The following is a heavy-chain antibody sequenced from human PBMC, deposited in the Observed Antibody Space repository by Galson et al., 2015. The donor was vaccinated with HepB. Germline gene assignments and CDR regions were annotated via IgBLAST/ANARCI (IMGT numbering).Heavy chain of an antibody. V-gene: IGHV4-59*01. CDR2: IYYGGST. D-gene: IGHD6-19*01. Sequence: ETLSLTCTVSGGSMSNYYWSWIRQPPGKGLEWIGYIYYGGSTKYNPSLKSRVTISVDTSKNQFSLRLSSVTAADTAVYYCASAPSVSGWYVAFDYWGQGTLVTVSS. CDR1: GGSMSNYY. J-gene: IGHJ4*02. CDR3: ASAPSVSGWYVAFDY.